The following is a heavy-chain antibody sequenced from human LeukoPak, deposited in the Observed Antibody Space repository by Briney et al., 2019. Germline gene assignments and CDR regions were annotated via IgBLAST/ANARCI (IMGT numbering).Heavy chain of an antibody. V-gene: IGHV3-30*18. CDR1: GFTFSSYG. D-gene: IGHD5-24*01. CDR2: ISYDGSNK. Sequence: PGRSLRLSCAASGFTFSSYGMHWVRQAPGKGLEWVAVISYDGSNKYYADSVKGRFTISRGNSKNTLYLQMNSLRAEDTAVYYCAKGGGRDGYNSGLFDYWGQGTLVTVSS. CDR3: AKGGGRDGYNSGLFDY. J-gene: IGHJ4*02.